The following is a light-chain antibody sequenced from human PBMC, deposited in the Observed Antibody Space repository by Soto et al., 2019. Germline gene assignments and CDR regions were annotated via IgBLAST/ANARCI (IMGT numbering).Light chain of an antibody. CDR1: SSDVGNYKY. J-gene: IGLJ1*01. CDR2: EVS. Sequence: QSALTQPASVSGSPGQSITSSCTGTSSDVGNYKYVSWYQQHPGKAPKLMIYEVSNRPSGVSNRFSGSKSGNTASLTISGLQAEDETDYYCFSYTSSGTYVFGTGTKSPS. V-gene: IGLV2-14*01. CDR3: FSYTSSGTYV.